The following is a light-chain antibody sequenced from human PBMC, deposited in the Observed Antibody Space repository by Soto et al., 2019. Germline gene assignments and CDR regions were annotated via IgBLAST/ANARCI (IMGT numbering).Light chain of an antibody. Sequence: DIQMTQSPSTLSGSVGDRVTITCRASQTISSWLAWYQQKPGEAPKLLIYDASALPRGVPSRFSGSGSGTKFTLTIASLQPDDFATYYCQQLYSFPLTFGGGTKVDI. CDR1: QTISSW. CDR3: QQLYSFPLT. J-gene: IGKJ4*01. V-gene: IGKV1-5*01. CDR2: DAS.